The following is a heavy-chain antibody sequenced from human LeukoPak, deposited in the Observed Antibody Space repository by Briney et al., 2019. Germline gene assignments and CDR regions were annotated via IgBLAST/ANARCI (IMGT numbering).Heavy chain of an antibody. Sequence: PGGSLRLSCAASGFTFSSYAMSWVRQAPGKGLEWVSVIYSGGSTYYADSVKGRFTISRDNSKNTLYLQMNSLRAEDTAVYYCCSSTSFAYGMDVWGQGTTVTVSS. V-gene: IGHV3-66*01. CDR2: IYSGGST. D-gene: IGHD2-2*01. CDR1: GFTFSSYA. J-gene: IGHJ6*02. CDR3: CSSTSFAYGMDV.